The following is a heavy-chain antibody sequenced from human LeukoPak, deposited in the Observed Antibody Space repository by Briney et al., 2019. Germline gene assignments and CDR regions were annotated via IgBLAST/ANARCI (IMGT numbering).Heavy chain of an antibody. J-gene: IGHJ6*03. D-gene: IGHD1-1*01. Sequence: SETLSLTCSVSGGSFDSKYWSWIRQPPGKGLEWIGYIYTSGSTNFNPSLRSRVAMSIDTSKNQFSLKVYSVTAADTAVYYCANYIRNVHYHLAVWGKGPTLIVSS. CDR3: ANYIRNVHYHLAV. CDR2: IYTSGST. CDR1: GGSFDSKY. V-gene: IGHV4-4*09.